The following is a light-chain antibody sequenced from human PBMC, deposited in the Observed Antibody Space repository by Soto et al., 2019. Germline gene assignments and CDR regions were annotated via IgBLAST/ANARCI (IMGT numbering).Light chain of an antibody. V-gene: IGKV3-20*01. CDR2: DAS. Sequence: EIVLTQSPGTLSLSPGERATLSCRATQSISHLAWYQQKPGQAPRLLISDASSRATGIPDRFSGSGSGTDFTITISRLEPEDFAVYYCQQYGSSPPYTFGQGTKLEIK. CDR1: QSISH. CDR3: QQYGSSPPYT. J-gene: IGKJ2*01.